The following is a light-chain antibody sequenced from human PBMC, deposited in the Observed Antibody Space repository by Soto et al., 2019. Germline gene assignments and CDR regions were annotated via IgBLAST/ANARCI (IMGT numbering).Light chain of an antibody. CDR2: GAS. Sequence: EIVLTQSPATLSVSPGERATLSCRASQSVGNTLAWYQQQPGQTPRLLIYGASTTATGITARFSGSGSGTEFTLTIDSLQSEDFAVYYCLHYKDWPRWTFGQGTKVDIK. J-gene: IGKJ1*01. CDR3: LHYKDWPRWT. CDR1: QSVGNT. V-gene: IGKV3-15*01.